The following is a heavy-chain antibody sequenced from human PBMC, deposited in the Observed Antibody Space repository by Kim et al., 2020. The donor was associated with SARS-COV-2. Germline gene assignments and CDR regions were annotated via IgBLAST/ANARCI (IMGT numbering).Heavy chain of an antibody. Sequence: SETLSLTCTVSGGSINSANYYWTWIRQHPGEGLEWIGYIGYRGDTYFNPSLKSRVTISLDKSKNQFFLSLSSLTAADTAVYYCARIPAGAASTGLGGFDYWGQGTLVTVSS. CDR3: ARIPAGAASTGLGGFDY. D-gene: IGHD3-16*01. CDR2: IGYRGDT. V-gene: IGHV4-31*03. CDR1: GGSINSANYY. J-gene: IGHJ4*02.